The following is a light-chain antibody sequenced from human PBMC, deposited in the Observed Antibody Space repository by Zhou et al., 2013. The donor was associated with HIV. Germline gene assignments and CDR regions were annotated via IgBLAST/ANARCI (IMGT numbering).Light chain of an antibody. CDR1: QNIKNY. J-gene: IGKJ2*02. Sequence: GDRVTITCRASQNIKNYLNWYQQKPGKAPSVLIYAASSLQSGVPSRFSGSGSGTDFTLTISSLQPDDFATYYCQQYNTYPCTFGQGTKLEIK. V-gene: IGKV1-16*01. CDR3: QQYNTYPCT. CDR2: AAS.